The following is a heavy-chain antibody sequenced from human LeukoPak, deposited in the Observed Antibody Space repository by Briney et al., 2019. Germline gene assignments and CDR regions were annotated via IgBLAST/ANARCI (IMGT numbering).Heavy chain of an antibody. CDR3: ARSYCSSTSCSPYYYYYMDV. D-gene: IGHD2-2*01. CDR2: IYYSGST. V-gene: IGHV4-31*03. CDR1: GGSISSGGYY. J-gene: IGHJ6*03. Sequence: PPETLSLTCTVSGGSISSGGYYWSWIRQHPGKGLEWIGYIYYSGSTYYNPSLKSRVTISVDTSKNQFSLKLSSVTAADTAVYYCARSYCSSTSCSPYYYYYMDVWGKGTTVTVSS.